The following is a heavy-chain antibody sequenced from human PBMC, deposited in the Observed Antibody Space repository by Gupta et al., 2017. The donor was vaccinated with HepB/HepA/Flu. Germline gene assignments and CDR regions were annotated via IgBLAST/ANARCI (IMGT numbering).Heavy chain of an antibody. V-gene: IGHV3-9*01. D-gene: IGHD1-26*01. J-gene: IGHJ6*02. CDR2: ITWDSGSM. CDR3: TKAWESEIYYKFGTDV. Sequence: EVQLVESGGGLVQPGRSLRLSCVVSGLAFYDYAIHWVRQAPGKGLEWVAGITWDSGSMDYADSVKGRFTISRDNAKNSLFLQMNSLRPDDTAVYYCTKAWESEIYYKFGTDVWGQGTTVTVSS. CDR1: GLAFYDYA.